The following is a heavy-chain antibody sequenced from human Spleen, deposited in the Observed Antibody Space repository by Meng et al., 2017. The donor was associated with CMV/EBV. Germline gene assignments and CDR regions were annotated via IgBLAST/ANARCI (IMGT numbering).Heavy chain of an antibody. J-gene: IGHJ4*02. CDR2: INPSGGST. CDR3: ATESSTVTTLRD. D-gene: IGHD4-17*01. V-gene: IGHV1-46*01. Sequence: QVQMVQYGAGVKKPGASVKVSCKASGYPFTRYYMHWVRQAPGQGLEWMGIINPSGGSTSYAQKFQGRVTMTRDTSTSTVYMELSSLRSEDTAVYYCATESSTVTTLRDWGQGTLVTVSS. CDR1: GYPFTRYY.